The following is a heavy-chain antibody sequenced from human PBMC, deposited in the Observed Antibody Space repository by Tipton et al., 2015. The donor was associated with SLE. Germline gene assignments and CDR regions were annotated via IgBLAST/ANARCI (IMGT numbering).Heavy chain of an antibody. D-gene: IGHD6-13*01. CDR1: GFTFSSYW. CDR2: INSDGSST. CDR3: AREGYSSSWYSAFDI. Sequence: LRLSCAASGFTFSSYWMHWVRQAPGKGLVWVSRINSDGSSTSYADSVKGRFTISRDNAKNTLYLQMNSLRAEDTAVYYCAREGYSSSWYSAFDIWGQGTMVTVSS. V-gene: IGHV3-74*01. J-gene: IGHJ3*02.